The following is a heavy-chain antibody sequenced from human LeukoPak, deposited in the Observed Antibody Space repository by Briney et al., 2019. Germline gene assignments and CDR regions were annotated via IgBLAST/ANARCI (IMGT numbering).Heavy chain of an antibody. CDR1: GGSISSYY. D-gene: IGHD2-2*01. J-gene: IGHJ4*02. CDR2: IYYSGST. V-gene: IGHV4-59*01. CDR3: ASVVPAAMAYFDY. Sequence: SETLSLTCTVSGGSISSYYWSWIRQPPGKGLEWIGYIYYSGSTNYNPSLKSRVTISVDTSKNQFSLKLSSVTAADTAVYYCASVVPAAMAYFDYWGQGTLVTVSS.